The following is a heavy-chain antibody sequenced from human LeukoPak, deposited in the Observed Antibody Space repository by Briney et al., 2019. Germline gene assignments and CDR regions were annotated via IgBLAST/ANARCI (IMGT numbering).Heavy chain of an antibody. Sequence: PGGSLRLSCAASGFIFSSYAMSWVRQAPGKGLEWVSVISGSGDSTYYADSVKGRFTISRDNSKNTLYLHMNGLRAEDTAVYYCAKESAGFYFDYWGQGTLVTVSS. CDR1: GFIFSSYA. J-gene: IGHJ4*02. V-gene: IGHV3-23*01. CDR3: AKESAGFYFDY. D-gene: IGHD4/OR15-4a*01. CDR2: ISGSGDST.